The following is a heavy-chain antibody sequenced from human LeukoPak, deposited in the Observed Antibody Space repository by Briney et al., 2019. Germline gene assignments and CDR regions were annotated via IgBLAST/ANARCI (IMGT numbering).Heavy chain of an antibody. Sequence: GGSLKLSCEASGFTFDDYGMSWVRQAPGKGLEWVANIKQDGSETYYVDSVKGRFTISRDNAKNSLYLQMNSLRAEDTAVYYCANHWSGSGYDWAYFDYWGQGTLVTVSS. CDR1: GFTFDDYG. V-gene: IGHV3-7*01. D-gene: IGHD5-12*01. J-gene: IGHJ4*02. CDR3: ANHWSGSGYDWAYFDY. CDR2: IKQDGSET.